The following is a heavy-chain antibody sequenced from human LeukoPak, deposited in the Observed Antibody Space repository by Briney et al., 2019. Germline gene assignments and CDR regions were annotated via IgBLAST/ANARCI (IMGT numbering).Heavy chain of an antibody. Sequence: PSETLSLTCTVSGGSISPFYWSWIRQPPGKGLEWIAYIYYSGSTRYNPSLKSRVAISVDTSNNQVSLKLSSVTAADTAVYYCARHGYCSGGSCYWDYWGQGTLATVSS. CDR1: GGSISPFY. J-gene: IGHJ4*02. D-gene: IGHD2-15*01. CDR2: IYYSGST. V-gene: IGHV4-59*08. CDR3: ARHGYCSGGSCYWDY.